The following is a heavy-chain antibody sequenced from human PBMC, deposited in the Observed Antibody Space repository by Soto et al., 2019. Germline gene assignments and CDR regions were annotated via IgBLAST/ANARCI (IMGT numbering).Heavy chain of an antibody. V-gene: IGHV4-59*01. CDR2: IYYSGST. J-gene: IGHJ5*02. CDR1: GGSISSYY. Sequence: SETLSLTCTVSGGSISSYYWSWIRQPPGKGLEWIGYIYYSGSTNYNPSLKSRVTISVDTSKNQFSLKLSSVIAADTAVYCCARAYGKSSNWFDPWGQGTLVTVSS. CDR3: ARAYGKSSNWFDP. D-gene: IGHD3-10*01.